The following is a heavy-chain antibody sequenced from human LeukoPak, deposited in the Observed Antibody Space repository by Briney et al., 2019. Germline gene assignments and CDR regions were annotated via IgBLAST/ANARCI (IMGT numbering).Heavy chain of an antibody. CDR3: ARDDGSSGWSRGAFDI. CDR1: GFIFSSYW. D-gene: IGHD6-19*01. Sequence: GGSLRLSCEASGFIFSSYWMHWVRRVPGKGLVWVSGINGDGSITNYAGSVKGRLTISRDNAKNTLYLQMNSLRAEDTAVYYCARDDGSSGWSRGAFDIWGQGTMVTVSS. CDR2: INGDGSIT. J-gene: IGHJ3*02. V-gene: IGHV3-74*01.